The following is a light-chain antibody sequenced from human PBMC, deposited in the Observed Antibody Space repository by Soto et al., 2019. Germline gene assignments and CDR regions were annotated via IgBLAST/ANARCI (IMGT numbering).Light chain of an antibody. V-gene: IGKV3-20*01. CDR3: QQYGSSEWT. CDR2: GAS. Sequence: IVLTQSPGTLSLSPGERATLSCRASQSVSSSYLAWYQQKPGQAPRLLIYGASSRATGIPDRFSGSGSGTDFTLTISRLEPEDSAVYYCQQYGSSEWTLGQATKV. CDR1: QSVSSSY. J-gene: IGKJ1*01.